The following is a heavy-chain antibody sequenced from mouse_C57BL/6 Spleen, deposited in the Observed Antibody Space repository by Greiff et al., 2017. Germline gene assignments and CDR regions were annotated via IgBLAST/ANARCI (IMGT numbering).Heavy chain of an antibody. D-gene: IGHD1-1*01. CDR2: ISDGGSYT. CDR1: GFTFSSYA. V-gene: IGHV5-4*01. Sequence: EVQRVESGGGLVKPGGSLKLSCAASGFTFSSYAMSWVRQTPEKRLEWVATISDGGSYTYYPDNVKGRFTISRDNAKNNLYLQMSHLKSEDTAMYYCARERYYGSSYVGYWGQGTTLTVSS. CDR3: ARERYYGSSYVGY. J-gene: IGHJ2*01.